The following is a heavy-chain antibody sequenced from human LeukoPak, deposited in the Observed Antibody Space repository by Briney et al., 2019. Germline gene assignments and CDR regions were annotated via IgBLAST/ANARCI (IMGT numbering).Heavy chain of an antibody. J-gene: IGHJ4*02. CDR2: IHYDGSNE. CDR1: GFTFSSYG. Sequence: GGSLRLSCAASGFTFSSYGMHWVRQAPGKGLEWVAFIHYDGSNEYYADSVKGRFTISRDNAKNSLYLQMNSLRAEDTAVYYCARTATSSGYSYDYWGQGTLVTVSS. CDR3: ARTATSSGYSYDY. V-gene: IGHV3-30*02. D-gene: IGHD3-22*01.